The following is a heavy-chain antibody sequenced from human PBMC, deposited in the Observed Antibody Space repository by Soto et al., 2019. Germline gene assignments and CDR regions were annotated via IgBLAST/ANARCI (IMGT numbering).Heavy chain of an antibody. J-gene: IGHJ4*02. V-gene: IGHV5-51*01. CDR3: ASSVVVPSTMNYFDY. CDR2: IFPADSDT. Sequence: ESLKISFKGSGYSFSNYWIAWVRQIPGKGLEWMGIIFPADSDTKYSPSFQGQVTISADKSISTAYLQWSSLKASDTAMYYCASSVVVPSTMNYFDYRGQGSLVTVSS. D-gene: IGHD2-15*01. CDR1: GYSFSNYW.